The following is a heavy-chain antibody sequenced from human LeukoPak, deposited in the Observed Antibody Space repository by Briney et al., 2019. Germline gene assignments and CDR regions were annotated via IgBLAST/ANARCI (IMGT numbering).Heavy chain of an antibody. J-gene: IGHJ4*02. V-gene: IGHV4-34*01. CDR2: INHSGST. D-gene: IGHD6-19*01. Sequence: SETLSLTCAVYGGSFSGYYWSWIRQPPGKGLEWIGEINHSGSTNYNPSLKSRVTISVDTSKNQFSLKLSSVTAADTAVYYCARLQWLVRFDYWGRGTLVTVSS. CDR1: GGSFSGYY. CDR3: ARLQWLVRFDY.